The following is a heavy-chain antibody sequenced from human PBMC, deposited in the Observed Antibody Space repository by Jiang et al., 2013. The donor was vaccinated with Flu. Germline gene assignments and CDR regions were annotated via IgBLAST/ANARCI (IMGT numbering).Heavy chain of an antibody. D-gene: IGHD1-1*01. J-gene: IGHJ3*01. CDR3: ARDRLFRDRYHSYDHADAFDV. CDR1: GDSIESDF. CDR2: IDHRGKT. Sequence: PGLVKPSETLSLTCSVSGDSIESDFWTWIRLPPERRPEWLGHIDHRGKTDYNPSLLGRLTISVDTSKNQFSLTLGSVTAADTAVYYCARDRLFRDRYHSYDHADAFDVWGQGTMVLVSS. V-gene: IGHV4-59*01.